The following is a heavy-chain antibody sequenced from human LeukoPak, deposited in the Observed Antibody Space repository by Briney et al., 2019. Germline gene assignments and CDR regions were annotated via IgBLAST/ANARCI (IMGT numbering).Heavy chain of an antibody. D-gene: IGHD6-13*01. V-gene: IGHV1-18*01. J-gene: IGHJ4*02. CDR3: SRDRSSSWYYFDP. Sequence: ASVKVSCKGSGYTFTNYGINWLRQAPGQGLKWMGWISAYNGNTNYAQKLQGRVTMTTDTSPSTAYMELRSLRSDDTAVNSFSRDRSSSWYYFDPRGQGTLVTVSS. CDR2: ISAYNGNT. CDR1: GYTFTNYG.